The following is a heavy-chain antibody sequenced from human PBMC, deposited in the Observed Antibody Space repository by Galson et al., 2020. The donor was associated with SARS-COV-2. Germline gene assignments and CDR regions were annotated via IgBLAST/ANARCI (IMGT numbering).Heavy chain of an antibody. CDR1: GFTFSNYA. Sequence: GGSLRLSCAASGFTFSNYAVSWVRQTPTKGLEWVSTISGSGTNTYYADSVKGRFTISRDNSKNTLSLQMNSLRAEDTALYYCAKDRCNYYDSGGYYCVFDYWGRGTLVTVSS. D-gene: IGHD3-22*01. CDR2: ISGSGTNT. V-gene: IGHV3-23*01. J-gene: IGHJ4*02. CDR3: AKDRCNYYDSGGYYCVFDY.